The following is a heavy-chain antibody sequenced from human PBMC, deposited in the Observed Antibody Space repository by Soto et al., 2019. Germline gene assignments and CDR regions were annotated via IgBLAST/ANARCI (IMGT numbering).Heavy chain of an antibody. CDR2: IKQDGSEQ. J-gene: IGHJ4*02. D-gene: IGHD6-13*01. V-gene: IGHV3-7*01. CDR1: GFTLSSYW. Sequence: EVQLVESGGGLVQPGGSLRLSCVGSGFTLSSYWMSWARQAPGKGLEWLANIKQDGSEQHYVDSVKGRFSISRDNAQNSLFLHMSSLRDEDTAVYYCARGSSLNYWVQGTLVTVSS. CDR3: ARGSSLNY.